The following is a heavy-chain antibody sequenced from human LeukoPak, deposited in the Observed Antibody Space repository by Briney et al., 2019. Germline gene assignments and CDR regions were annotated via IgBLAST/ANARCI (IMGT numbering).Heavy chain of an antibody. J-gene: IGHJ4*02. CDR2: ISGSGTNT. D-gene: IGHD2-21*02. CDR1: GFSVSNNY. Sequence: GGSLRLSCAASGFSVSNNYMNWVRQAPGKGLEWVSAISGSGTNTYYADSVRGRFTISRDNSKNTLYLQMNSLRAEDTAVYYCAKTNCGGDCYADYWGQGTLVTVSS. CDR3: AKTNCGGDCYADY. V-gene: IGHV3-23*01.